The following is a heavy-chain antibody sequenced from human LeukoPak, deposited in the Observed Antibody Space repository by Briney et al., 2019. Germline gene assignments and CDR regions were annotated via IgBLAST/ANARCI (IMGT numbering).Heavy chain of an antibody. CDR3: ARGVAAKSNWFDP. CDR1: GGSISSYY. CDR2: IYHSGST. D-gene: IGHD2-15*01. J-gene: IGHJ5*02. V-gene: IGHV4-59*12. Sequence: SETLSLTCTVSGGSISSYYWSWIRQPPGKGLEWIGYIYHSGSTYYNPSLKSRVTISVDRSKNQFSLKLSSVTAADTAVYYCARGVAAKSNWFDPWGQGTLVTVSS.